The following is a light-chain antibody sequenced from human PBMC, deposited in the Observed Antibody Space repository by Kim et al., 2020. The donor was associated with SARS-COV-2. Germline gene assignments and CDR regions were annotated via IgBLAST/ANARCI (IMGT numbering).Light chain of an antibody. CDR1: SYY. Sequence: SYYASWYQQKPGQAPVLVIYGKNNRPSGIPDRFSGSSSGNTASLTITGAQAEDEADYYCNSRDSSGNRVFGTGTKVTV. CDR2: GKN. J-gene: IGLJ1*01. V-gene: IGLV3-19*01. CDR3: NSRDSSGNRV.